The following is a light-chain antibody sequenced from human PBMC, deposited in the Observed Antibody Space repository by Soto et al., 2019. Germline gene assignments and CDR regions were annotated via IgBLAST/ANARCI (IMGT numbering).Light chain of an antibody. Sequence: EILLTQSPGTLSLSPGERATLSCRASQSVRNNYIAWYQQKPGQAPRLLIHGASVRATGIPDRFSGSGSGTDITLTITRLEPEDFAVYYCQQYGSPPYTFGQGAKLEI. CDR3: QQYGSPPYT. J-gene: IGKJ2*01. CDR1: QSVRNNY. CDR2: GAS. V-gene: IGKV3-20*01.